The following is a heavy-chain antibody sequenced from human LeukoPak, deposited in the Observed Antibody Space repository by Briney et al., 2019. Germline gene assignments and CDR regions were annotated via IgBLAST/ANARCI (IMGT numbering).Heavy chain of an antibody. CDR1: GGSISSSSYY. Sequence: SETLSLTCTVSGGSISSSSYYWGWIRQPPGKGLEWIGSTYYSGSTYYNPSLKSRVTISVDTSKNQFSLKLSSVTAADTAVYYCARHIHYYDSSGLDYWGQGTLVTVSS. CDR2: TYYSGST. CDR3: ARHIHYYDSSGLDY. D-gene: IGHD3-22*01. V-gene: IGHV4-39*01. J-gene: IGHJ4*02.